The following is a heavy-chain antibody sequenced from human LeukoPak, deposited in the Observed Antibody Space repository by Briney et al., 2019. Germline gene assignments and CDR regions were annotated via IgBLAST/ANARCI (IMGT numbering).Heavy chain of an antibody. Sequence: GRSLRLSCAASGFTFDDYAMHWVRQAPGKGLEWVSGISWNSGSIGYADSVKGRFTISRDNAKNSLYLQMNSLRADDTAMYYCARVSLLRYFDPWGQGTLVTVSS. D-gene: IGHD3-9*01. V-gene: IGHV3-9*01. CDR2: ISWNSGSI. CDR3: ARVSLLRYFDP. CDR1: GFTFDDYA. J-gene: IGHJ5*02.